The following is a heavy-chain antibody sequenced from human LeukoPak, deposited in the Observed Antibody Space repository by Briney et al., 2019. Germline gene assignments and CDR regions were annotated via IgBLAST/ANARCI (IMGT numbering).Heavy chain of an antibody. Sequence: ASVKVSCKASGYTFTGYYMHWVRQAPGQGLEWMGWINPNSGGTNYAQKFQGRVTMTRDTSISTAYMELSRLRSDDTAVYYCARGEPHYYDSSGYLPSYWGQGTLVTVSS. D-gene: IGHD3-22*01. CDR1: GYTFTGYY. CDR2: INPNSGGT. V-gene: IGHV1-2*02. J-gene: IGHJ4*02. CDR3: ARGEPHYYDSSGYLPSY.